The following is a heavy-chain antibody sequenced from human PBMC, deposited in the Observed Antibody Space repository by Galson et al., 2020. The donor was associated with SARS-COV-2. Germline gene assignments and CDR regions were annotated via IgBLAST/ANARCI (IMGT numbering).Heavy chain of an antibody. J-gene: IGHJ4*02. V-gene: IGHV3-7*03. CDR3: ARESYDSGWFDD. D-gene: IGHD6-19*01. CDR1: GFSFSSYW. CDR2: IKQDGSDK. Sequence: GGSLRLSCAASGFSFSSYWMTWVRQAPGKGLEWVANIKQDGSDKYYVDSVKGRFTISRDNAKNSLYLHMNSLRAEDTAVYYCARESYDSGWFDDWGQGTLVTVSS.